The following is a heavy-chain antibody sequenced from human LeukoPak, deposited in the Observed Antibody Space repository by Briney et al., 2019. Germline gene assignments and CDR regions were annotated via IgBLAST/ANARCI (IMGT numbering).Heavy chain of an antibody. CDR1: GFTFSSYS. CDR3: ARVSVTQRGWSTGVPGY. J-gene: IGHJ4*02. Sequence: GGSLRLSCAASGFTFSSYSMNWARQAPGKGLEWVSYISSSSSTIYYADSVKGRFTISRDNAKNSLYLQMNSLRAEDTAVYYCARVSVTQRGWSTGVPGYWGQGTLVTVSS. D-gene: IGHD6-19*01. V-gene: IGHV3-48*04. CDR2: ISSSSSTI.